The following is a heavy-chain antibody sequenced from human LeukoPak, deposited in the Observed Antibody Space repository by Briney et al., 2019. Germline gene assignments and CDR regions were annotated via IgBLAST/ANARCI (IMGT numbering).Heavy chain of an antibody. Sequence: GASLRLSCAASGFTFSNYAMSWVRQAPGKGLEWVSVISGSGGSTYYADSVKGRFTISRDNSKNTLYLQMNSLRAEDTAVYYCARGITMVRGKQRGGNYYGMDVWGKGTTVTVSS. V-gene: IGHV3-23*01. CDR1: GFTFSNYA. J-gene: IGHJ6*04. CDR2: ISGSGGST. CDR3: ARGITMVRGKQRGGNYYGMDV. D-gene: IGHD3-10*01.